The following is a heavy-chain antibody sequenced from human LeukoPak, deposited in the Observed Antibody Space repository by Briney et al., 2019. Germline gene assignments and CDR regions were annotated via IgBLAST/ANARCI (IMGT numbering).Heavy chain of an antibody. Sequence: SQTLSLTCTVSGGSISSGDYYWSWIRQPPGKGLEWIGYIYYSGSTYYNPSLKSRVTISVDTSKNQFSLKLSSVTAADTAVYYCARAIAAAGTRFDPCGQGTLVTVSS. CDR3: ARAIAAAGTRFDP. CDR2: IYYSGST. CDR1: GGSISSGDYY. V-gene: IGHV4-30-4*08. J-gene: IGHJ5*02. D-gene: IGHD6-13*01.